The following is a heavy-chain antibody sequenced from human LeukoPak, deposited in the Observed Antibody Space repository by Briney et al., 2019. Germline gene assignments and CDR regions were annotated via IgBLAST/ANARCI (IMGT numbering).Heavy chain of an antibody. Sequence: SETLSLTCTVSGGSISSSNYYWGWIRQPPGKGLEWIGSIYYSGATYHNPSLKSRVTISVDTSKNQFSLKLSSVTAADTAVYYCARGSIFGVVTPTMGHDYWGQGTLVTVSS. J-gene: IGHJ4*02. CDR2: IYYSGAT. D-gene: IGHD3-3*01. V-gene: IGHV4-39*07. CDR1: GGSISSSNYY. CDR3: ARGSIFGVVTPTMGHDY.